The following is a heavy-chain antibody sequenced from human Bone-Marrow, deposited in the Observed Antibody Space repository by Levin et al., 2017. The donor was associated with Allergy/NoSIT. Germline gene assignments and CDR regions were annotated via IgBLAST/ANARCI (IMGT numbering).Heavy chain of an antibody. V-gene: IGHV5-51*01. Sequence: GESLKISCKASGSSFTSYWIGWVRQMPGKGLEWMGIIYPGDSETKYSPSFQGQVTISADTSINTAYLQWSSLKASDTAIYYCARRGYSSGWSYWGQGTLVRVSS. CDR1: GSSFTSYW. CDR2: IYPGDSET. CDR3: ARRGYSSGWSY. D-gene: IGHD6-19*01. J-gene: IGHJ4*02.